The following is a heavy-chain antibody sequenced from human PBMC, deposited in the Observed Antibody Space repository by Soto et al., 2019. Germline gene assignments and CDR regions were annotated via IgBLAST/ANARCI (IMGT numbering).Heavy chain of an antibody. CDR2: TYYRSKWYN. Sequence: PSETLSLTCAISGGSVSSNSAAWNWIRQSPSRGLEWLGRTYYRSKWYNDYAVSVKSRITINPDTSKNQFSLQLNSVTPEDTAVYYCARARDTVTTSGYDYWGQGTLVTVFS. CDR3: ARARDTVTTSGYDY. J-gene: IGHJ4*02. V-gene: IGHV6-1*01. D-gene: IGHD4-17*01. CDR1: GGSVSSNSAA.